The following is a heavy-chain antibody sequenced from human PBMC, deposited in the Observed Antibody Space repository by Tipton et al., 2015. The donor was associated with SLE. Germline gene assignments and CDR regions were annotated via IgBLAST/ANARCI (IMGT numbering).Heavy chain of an antibody. Sequence: TLSLTCTVSNASINSVGYYWTWIRQHPGKALEWIGYIYYNGNTYYNPSLKSRATISAETSNNEFSLRLTSVTAADTAIYYCASPGGGSGSFDAFDIWGQGTMVTVSS. CDR3: ASPGGGSGSFDAFDI. V-gene: IGHV4-31*03. CDR1: NASINSVGYY. D-gene: IGHD3-10*01. CDR2: IYYNGNT. J-gene: IGHJ3*02.